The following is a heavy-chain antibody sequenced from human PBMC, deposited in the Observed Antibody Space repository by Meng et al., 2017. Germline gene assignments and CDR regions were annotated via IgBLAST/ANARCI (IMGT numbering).Heavy chain of an antibody. Sequence: ASVKVSCKASGYTFTSYYSHWVRQAPGQGLEWMGRINPNSGGTNYAQKLKVRVTMTRDTSISTAYMELSRLRSDDTAVYYCARSDCSSTSCYGMDVWGQGTRVTVSS. CDR3: ARSDCSSTSCYGMDV. V-gene: IGHV1-2*06. J-gene: IGHJ6*02. CDR1: GYTFTSYY. CDR2: INPNSGGT. D-gene: IGHD2-2*01.